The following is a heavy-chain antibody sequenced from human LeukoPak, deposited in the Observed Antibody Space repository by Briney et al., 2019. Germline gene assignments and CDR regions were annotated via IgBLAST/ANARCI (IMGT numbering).Heavy chain of an antibody. CDR2: ISTSGNTL. CDR1: GFTFSSYS. V-gene: IGHV3-48*03. CDR3: SRLRGYSYGYADY. J-gene: IGHJ4*02. D-gene: IGHD5-18*01. Sequence: GGSLRLSCAASGFTFSSYSLNWVRQAPGKGLEWISYISTSGNTLDYADSVKGRFTISRDNAKNSLYLQMNSLRAEDTAVYYSSRLRGYSYGYADYWGQGTLVTVSS.